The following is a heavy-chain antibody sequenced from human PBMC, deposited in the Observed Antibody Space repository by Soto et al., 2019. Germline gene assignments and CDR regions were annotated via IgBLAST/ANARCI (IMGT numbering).Heavy chain of an antibody. J-gene: IGHJ3*02. CDR2: IYRGGST. CDR3: ARATEWNALDI. CDR1: GFSVSSDY. D-gene: IGHD3-3*01. V-gene: IGHV3-53*02. Sequence: DVQLVETGGGLIQPGGSLRLSCAASGFSVSSDYMNWVRQDPGKGLEWVSVIYRGGSTYYADSVRGRFTISRDNSENTLFLQMNSLSAEDTAVYYCARATEWNALDIWGQGTMVTVSS.